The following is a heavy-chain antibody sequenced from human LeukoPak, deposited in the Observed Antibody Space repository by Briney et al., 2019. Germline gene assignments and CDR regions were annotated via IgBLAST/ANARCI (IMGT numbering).Heavy chain of an antibody. CDR2: ISSSSSYT. D-gene: IGHD6-6*01. V-gene: IGHV3-11*06. Sequence: GGSLRLSCAASGFTFSDYYMSWIRQAPGKGLEWVSYISSSSSYTNYADSVKGRFTISRDNAKNSLYLQMNSLRAEDTAVYYCARLYSSSSGKAFDIWGQGTMVTVSS. CDR3: ARLYSSSSGKAFDI. J-gene: IGHJ3*02. CDR1: GFTFSDYY.